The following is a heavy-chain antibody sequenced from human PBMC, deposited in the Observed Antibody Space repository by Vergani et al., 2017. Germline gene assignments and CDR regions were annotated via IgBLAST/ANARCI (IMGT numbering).Heavy chain of an antibody. CDR3: ARGGSSSNWYQDY. Sequence: QVQLVESGGGVVQHGGSLRLSCAVSGFTFSSYCMHWVRQAPGKGLEWMGWVNGGNGNTKYSQKLQGRVTITRDTSVNTAYMELSSRRSEDKAVYYCARGGSSSNWYQDYGGQGTLVTVSS. CDR2: VNGGNGNT. CDR1: GFTFSSYC. V-gene: IGHV1-3*01. D-gene: IGHD6-13*01. J-gene: IGHJ4*02.